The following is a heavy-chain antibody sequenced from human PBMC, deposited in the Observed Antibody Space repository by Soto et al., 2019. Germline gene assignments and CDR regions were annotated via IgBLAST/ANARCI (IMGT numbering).Heavy chain of an antibody. V-gene: IGHV1-18*04. Sequence: ASVKVSCKASGYTFTSYGISWVRQAPGQGLEWMGWISAYNGNTNYAQKLQGIVTMTTDTSTSTAYMELRSLRSDDTAVYYCARVGPNCNYEGDAFDIWGQGTMVTVSS. CDR1: GYTFTSYG. J-gene: IGHJ3*02. CDR3: ARVGPNCNYEGDAFDI. D-gene: IGHD1-7*01. CDR2: ISAYNGNT.